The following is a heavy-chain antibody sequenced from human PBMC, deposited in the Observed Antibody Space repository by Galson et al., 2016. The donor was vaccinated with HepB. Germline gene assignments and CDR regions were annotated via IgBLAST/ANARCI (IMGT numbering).Heavy chain of an antibody. J-gene: IGHJ4*02. CDR1: GGSVDDYY. Sequence: SETLSLTCSVSGGSVDDYYWHWIRQPPGKGLEWIGEIYHSGSFNYNPSVKSRLSISVDQSKNQFSLTLSSVSAADTAFYYCSTETVVGNLLLVLDSWGQGIPVTVSS. V-gene: IGHV4-59*02. D-gene: IGHD2-15*01. CDR2: IYHSGSF. CDR3: STETVVGNLLLVLDS.